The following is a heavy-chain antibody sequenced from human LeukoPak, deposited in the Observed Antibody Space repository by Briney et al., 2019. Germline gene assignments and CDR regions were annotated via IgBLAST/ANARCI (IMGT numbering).Heavy chain of an antibody. Sequence: SQTLSLTCTVSGGSISSGDYYWSWIRQPPGKGLEWIGYIYYSGGTYYNPSLKSRVTISVDTSENQFSLKLSSVTAADTAVYYCARKTTVTTFFDYWGQGTLVTVSS. CDR3: ARKTTVTTFFDY. V-gene: IGHV4-30-4*01. J-gene: IGHJ4*02. D-gene: IGHD4-17*01. CDR2: IYYSGGT. CDR1: GGSISSGDYY.